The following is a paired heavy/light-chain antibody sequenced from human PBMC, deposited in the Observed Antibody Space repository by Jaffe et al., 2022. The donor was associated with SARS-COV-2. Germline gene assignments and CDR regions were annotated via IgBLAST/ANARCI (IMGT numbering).Light chain of an antibody. CDR3: QSYDGSLSSWV. Sequence: QSVLTQAASVSGAPGQRLTISCTGDSSNIGGGYAVHWYQQFPGKAPKLLMYDNNNRPSGIPDRFSGSKSGTSASLTITGLQAEDESDYYCQSYDGSLSSWVFGGGTKVTV. J-gene: IGLJ3*02. CDR2: DNN. CDR1: SSNIGGGYA. V-gene: IGLV1-40*01.
Heavy chain of an antibody. V-gene: IGHV4-59*08. CDR2: VSYNGNT. D-gene: IGHD1-7*01. CDR3: GRHHNRNFVDPHLDH. CDR1: GGSIGSFY. J-gene: IGHJ4*02. Sequence: QVRLQESGPGRVKPSETLSLTCLVSGGSIGSFYWSWLRQSPGKGLEWIGYVSYNGNTNFNPSLKSRVSISVDTSRNQFSLRLTSATAADTAVYYCGRHHNRNFVDPHLDHWGQGILVTVSS.